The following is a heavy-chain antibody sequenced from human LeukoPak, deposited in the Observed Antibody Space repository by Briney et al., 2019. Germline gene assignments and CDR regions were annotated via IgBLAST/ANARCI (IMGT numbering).Heavy chain of an antibody. CDR1: GFTFSDYN. CDR3: ARVGGGYSYGPPDY. D-gene: IGHD5-18*01. J-gene: IGHJ4*02. V-gene: IGHV3-11*01. CDR2: ISRSGSTK. Sequence: GGSLRLSCAPSGFTFSDYNMRCIRQAPGKGLEWVSSISRSGSTKYYADSVKGRFTISRDNAKNSLYLQMNSLRAEDTALYYCARVGGGYSYGPPDYWGQGTLVTVSS.